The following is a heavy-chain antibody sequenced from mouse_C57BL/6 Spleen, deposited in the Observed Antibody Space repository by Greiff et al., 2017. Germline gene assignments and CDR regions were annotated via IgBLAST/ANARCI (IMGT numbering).Heavy chain of an antibody. CDR2: INPNNGGT. CDR3: ARLKLSFDY. CDR1: GYTFTDYY. Sequence: VQLQQSGPELVKPGASVKISCKASGYTFTDYYMNWVKQSHGKSLEWIGDINPNNGGTSYNQKFKGKATLTVDKSSSTAYMELRSLTSEDSAVYYCARLKLSFDYWGQGTTLTVSS. D-gene: IGHD6-2*01. V-gene: IGHV1-26*01. J-gene: IGHJ2*01.